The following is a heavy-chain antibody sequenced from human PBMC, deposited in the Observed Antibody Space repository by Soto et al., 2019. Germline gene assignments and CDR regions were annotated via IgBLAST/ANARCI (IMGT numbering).Heavy chain of an antibody. CDR2: IYYSGST. CDR1: GGSISSGGYY. Sequence: SETLSLTCTVSGGSISSGGYYWSWIRQHPGKGLEWIGYIYYSGSTYYNPSLKSRVTISVDTSKNQFSLKLSSVTAADTAVYYCARDLQMVGSWGPADVYYYMDVWGKGTTVTVSS. D-gene: IGHD2-8*01. V-gene: IGHV4-31*03. J-gene: IGHJ6*03. CDR3: ARDLQMVGSWGPADVYYYMDV.